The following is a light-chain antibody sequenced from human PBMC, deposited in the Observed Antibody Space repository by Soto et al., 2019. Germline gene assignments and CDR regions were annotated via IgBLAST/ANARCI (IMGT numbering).Light chain of an antibody. V-gene: IGKV1-39*01. CDR2: AAS. J-gene: IGKJ1*01. Sequence: DIQMTQSPSSLSASVGDRVTITCRASQSISSYLNWYQQKPGKAPKLLIYAASCLQSGVTSRFTGSGSGTDFTLTISSLQPEDFATYYCQPSKTFGQGTKVAIK. CDR3: QPSKT. CDR1: QSISSY.